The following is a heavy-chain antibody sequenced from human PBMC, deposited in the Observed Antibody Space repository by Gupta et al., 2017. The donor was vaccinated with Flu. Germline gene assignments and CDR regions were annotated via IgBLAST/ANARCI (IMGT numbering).Heavy chain of an antibody. D-gene: IGHD3-22*01. J-gene: IGHJ6*04. V-gene: IGHV3-30*03. CDR2: ISHDGNHK. CDR3: ARGINMRVEVLIGFVDV. Sequence: QVQLVESGGGVVQPGRSLRISCAASGFTFSRYGLPWVRQAPGKGLEWVAVISHDGNHKYFADSVKGRFTISRDISKNTVYLQMNSLRVEDTAVYYCARGINMRVEVLIGFVDVWGKGTTVTVSS. CDR1: GFTFSRYG.